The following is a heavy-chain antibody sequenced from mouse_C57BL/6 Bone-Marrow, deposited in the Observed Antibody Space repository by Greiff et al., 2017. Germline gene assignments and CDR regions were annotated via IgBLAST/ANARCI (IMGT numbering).Heavy chain of an antibody. CDR3: ARGLWRSLEAWFAY. CDR1: GYTFTDYY. V-gene: IGHV1-76*01. Sequence: QVQLQQSGAELVRPGASVKLSCKASGYTFTDYYINWVKQRPGQGLEWIARIYPGSGNTYYNEKFKGKATLTAEKSSSTAYMQLSSLTSEDSAVYFCARGLWRSLEAWFAYWGQGTLVTVSA. D-gene: IGHD1-1*02. J-gene: IGHJ3*01. CDR2: IYPGSGNT.